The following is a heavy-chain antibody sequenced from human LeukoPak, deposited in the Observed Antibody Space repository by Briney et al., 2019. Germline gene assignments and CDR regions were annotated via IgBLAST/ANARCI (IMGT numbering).Heavy chain of an antibody. CDR1: GFTVSSNY. CDR2: IYSGGST. J-gene: IGHJ4*02. D-gene: IGHD5-18*01. Sequence: GGSLRLSCAASGFTVSSNYMSWVRQAPGKGLKWVSVIYSGGSTYYADSVKGRFTISRDNSKNTLYLQMNSLRAEDTAVYYCARGYSTAMVFDYWGQGTLVTVSS. CDR3: ARGYSTAMVFDY. V-gene: IGHV3-53*01.